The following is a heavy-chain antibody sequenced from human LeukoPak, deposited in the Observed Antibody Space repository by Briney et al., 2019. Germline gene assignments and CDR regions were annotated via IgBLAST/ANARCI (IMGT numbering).Heavy chain of an antibody. CDR1: GFTFSNSW. V-gene: IGHV3-74*01. D-gene: IGHD1-26*01. J-gene: IGHJ4*02. CDR2: LRSDGTT. CDR3: ARDGSYKFDY. Sequence: GGSLRLSCAASGFTFSNSWMHWVRQTPGKGLVWVSCLRSDGTTTYAESVKGRFTISRDSAKNTLYLQMNSPRADDTAVYYCARDGSYKFDYWGQGTLVTVSP.